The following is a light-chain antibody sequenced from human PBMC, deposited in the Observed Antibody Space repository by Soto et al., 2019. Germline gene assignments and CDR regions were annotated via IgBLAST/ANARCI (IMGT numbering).Light chain of an antibody. CDR3: QQYDGSPPWT. CDR2: GAS. J-gene: IGKJ1*01. CDR1: QSVSSTS. Sequence: EIVLTQSPGTLSFSPGERATLSCRASQSVSSTSLAWYQQKPGQAPRLLIYGASNRATGIPDRFSGSGSGTDFTLTISRLEPEDFAVYYCQQYDGSPPWTFGLATKVDIK. V-gene: IGKV3-20*01.